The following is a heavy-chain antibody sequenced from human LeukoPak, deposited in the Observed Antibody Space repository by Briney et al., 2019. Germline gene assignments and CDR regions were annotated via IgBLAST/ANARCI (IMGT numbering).Heavy chain of an antibody. CDR2: IYHSGST. V-gene: IGHV4-38-2*02. D-gene: IGHD1/OR15-1a*01. Sequence: SETLSLTCTVSGYSISSGYYWGWIRQPPGKGLEWIGSIYHSGSTYYNPSLKSRVTISVDTSKNQFSLKLSSVAAADTAVYYCARGGNWNNNWFDPWGQGTLVTVSS. CDR1: GYSISSGYY. CDR3: ARGGNWNNNWFDP. J-gene: IGHJ5*02.